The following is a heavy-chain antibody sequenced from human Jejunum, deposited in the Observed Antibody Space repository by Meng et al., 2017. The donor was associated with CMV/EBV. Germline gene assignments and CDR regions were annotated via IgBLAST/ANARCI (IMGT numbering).Heavy chain of an antibody. CDR3: AHRLRAAAGQNWFDP. D-gene: IGHD6-13*01. V-gene: IGHV2-5*01. Sequence: SGFSLSTSGVGVGWLRPPPGKALEWLALIYWNDDTRYSPSLKSRLTITKDTSKHQVVLTMTNMDPVDTATYYCAHRLRAAAGQNWFDPWGQGTLVTVSS. J-gene: IGHJ5*02. CDR2: IYWNDDT. CDR1: GFSLSTSGVG.